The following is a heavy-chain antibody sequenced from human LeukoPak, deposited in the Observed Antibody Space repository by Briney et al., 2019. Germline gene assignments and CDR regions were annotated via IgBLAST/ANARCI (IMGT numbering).Heavy chain of an antibody. CDR1: GGSISSGGSY. D-gene: IGHD3-16*01. Sequence: SQTLSLTCTVSGGSISSGGSYWSWIRQPPGKGLEWIGYIYHSGSTYYNPSLKSRVTISVDRSKNQFSLKLSSVTAADTAVYYCARKAGGYDYWGQGTLVTVSS. J-gene: IGHJ4*02. CDR2: IYHSGST. V-gene: IGHV4-30-2*01. CDR3: ARKAGGYDY.